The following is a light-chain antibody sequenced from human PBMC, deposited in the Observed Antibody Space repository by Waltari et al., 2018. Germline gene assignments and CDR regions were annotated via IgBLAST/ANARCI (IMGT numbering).Light chain of an antibody. CDR1: SSDIGIDNF. V-gene: IGLV2-14*03. J-gene: IGLJ3*02. CDR2: GVS. CDR3: SSYTSTSSPWV. Sequence: QSALTPPASVSGSPGPSITISCTGTSSDIGIDNFVSWYQKHPDKAPKLLIYGVSNRPPGVSNRFSGSKSGNTASLTISGLQAEDEADYYCSSYTSTSSPWVFGGGTKLTVL.